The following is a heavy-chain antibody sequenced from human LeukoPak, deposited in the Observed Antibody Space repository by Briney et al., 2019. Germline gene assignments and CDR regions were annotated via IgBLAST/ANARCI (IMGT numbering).Heavy chain of an antibody. D-gene: IGHD3-22*01. CDR2: INPNSGGT. V-gene: IGHV1-2*02. CDR1: GYTFTGYY. J-gene: IGHJ4*02. CDR3: AREKVLYYDSSGYYYQDY. Sequence: ASVKVSRKASGYTFTGYYMHWVRQAPGQGLEWMGWINPNSGGTNYAQKFQGRVTMTRDTSISTAYMELSRLRSDDTAVYYCAREKVLYYDSSGYYYQDYWGQGTLVTVSS.